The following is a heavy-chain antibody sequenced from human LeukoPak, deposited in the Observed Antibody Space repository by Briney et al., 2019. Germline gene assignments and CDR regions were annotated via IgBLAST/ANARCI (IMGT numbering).Heavy chain of an antibody. Sequence: ASVKVSCKASDYTFSLFGITWVRQAPGQGLEWMGIINPSGGSTSYAQKFQGRVTMTRDTSTSTVYMELSSLRSEDTAVYYCARGGGSYYGEYFQHWGQGTLVTVSS. CDR3: ARGGGSYYGEYFQH. D-gene: IGHD1-26*01. CDR2: INPSGGST. V-gene: IGHV1-46*01. J-gene: IGHJ1*01. CDR1: DYTFSLFG.